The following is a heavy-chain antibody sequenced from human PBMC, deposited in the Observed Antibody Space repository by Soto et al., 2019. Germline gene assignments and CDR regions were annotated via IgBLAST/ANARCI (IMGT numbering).Heavy chain of an antibody. V-gene: IGHV1-69*13. Sequence: SVKVSCKASGGTFSSYAISWVRQAPGQGLEWMGGIIPIFGTANYAQKFQGRVTITADESTSTAYMELSSLRSEDTAVYYCARATRIMIFGVVTSHYYYGMDVWGQGTTVTVSS. CDR2: IIPIFGTA. J-gene: IGHJ6*02. CDR1: GGTFSSYA. D-gene: IGHD3-3*01. CDR3: ARATRIMIFGVVTSHYYYGMDV.